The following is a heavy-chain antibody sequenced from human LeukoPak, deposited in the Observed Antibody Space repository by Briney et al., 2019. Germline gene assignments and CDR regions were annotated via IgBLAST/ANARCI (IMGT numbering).Heavy chain of an antibody. CDR2: IREDGSEK. V-gene: IGHV3-7*01. CDR1: GFTFSVYS. Sequence: GGSLRLSCAASGFTFSVYSMTWVRQAPGKGLEWVASIREDGSEKTYVDSVKGRFTISRDDAKNSLYLQMNSLRGEDTAVYYCARVLVVPAAIDYWGQGTLVTVSS. J-gene: IGHJ4*02. CDR3: ARVLVVPAAIDY. D-gene: IGHD2-2*01.